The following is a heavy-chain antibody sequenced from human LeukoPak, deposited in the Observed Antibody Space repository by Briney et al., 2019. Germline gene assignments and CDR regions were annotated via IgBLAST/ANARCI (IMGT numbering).Heavy chain of an antibody. J-gene: IGHJ4*02. CDR3: AKGVVRYYFDY. D-gene: IGHD2-15*01. V-gene: IGHV3-30*02. Sequence: GGSLRLSCAASGFTFSSYGMHWVRQAPGKGLEWVAFIRYDGGNKYYADSVKGRFTISRDNSKNTLYLQMNSLRAEDTAVYYCAKGVVRYYFDYWGQGTLVTVSS. CDR1: GFTFSSYG. CDR2: IRYDGGNK.